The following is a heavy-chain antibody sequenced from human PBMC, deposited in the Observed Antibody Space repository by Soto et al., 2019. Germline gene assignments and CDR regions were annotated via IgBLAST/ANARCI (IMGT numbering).Heavy chain of an antibody. J-gene: IGHJ6*02. CDR1: GYTFTSYD. CDR2: MNPNSGNT. V-gene: IGHV1-8*01. CDR3: ARVEMEATFYYCYGMDV. D-gene: IGHD1-26*01. Sequence: SSVKVSCKASGYTFTSYDINWVRQATGQGLEWMGWMNPNSGNTGYAQKFQGRVTMTRNTSISTAYMELSSLRSEDTAVYYCARVEMEATFYYCYGMDVWGQGTT.